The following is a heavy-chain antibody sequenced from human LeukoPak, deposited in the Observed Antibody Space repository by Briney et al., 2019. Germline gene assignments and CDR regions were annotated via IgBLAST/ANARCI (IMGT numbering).Heavy chain of an antibody. V-gene: IGHV3-33*01. CDR1: GFTFSTHG. Sequence: GGSLRLSCVTSGFTFSTHGIHWVRQAPGKGLEWLSVIWNDGSNEIYVDSVKDRFTISRDNSKNTEYLQMGSLRVDDTAVYYCGAGYCGGYDCSPGYWGRGTLVIVSS. D-gene: IGHD2-21*01. CDR3: GAGYCGGYDCSPGY. J-gene: IGHJ4*02. CDR2: IWNDGSNE.